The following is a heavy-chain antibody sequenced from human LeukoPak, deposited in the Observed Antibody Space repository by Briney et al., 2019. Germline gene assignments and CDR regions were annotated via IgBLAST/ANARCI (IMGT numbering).Heavy chain of an antibody. CDR3: VKYDSSGYYYY. Sequence: SETLSLTCTVSGGSISSSSYYWGWIRQPPGKGLEWIGSIYYSGSTYYNPSLKSRVTISVDTSKNQFSLKLSSVTAADTAVYYCVKYDSSGYYYYWGQGTLVTVSS. CDR2: IYYSGST. V-gene: IGHV4-39*07. D-gene: IGHD3-22*01. CDR1: GGSISSSSYY. J-gene: IGHJ4*02.